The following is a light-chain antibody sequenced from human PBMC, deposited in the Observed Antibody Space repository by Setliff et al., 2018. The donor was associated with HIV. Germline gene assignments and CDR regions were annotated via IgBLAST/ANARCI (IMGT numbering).Light chain of an antibody. J-gene: IGLJ1*01. CDR1: TSDVGGYNY. Sequence: QSALTQPASVSGSPGQSITISCTGTTSDVGGYNYVSWYQQHPGKAPKLIIYEVKNRPSGVSNRFSGSKSGNTASLTISGLQAEDEADYYRSSYAITNTLPFGTGTKV. CDR3: SSYAITNTLP. V-gene: IGLV2-14*01. CDR2: EVK.